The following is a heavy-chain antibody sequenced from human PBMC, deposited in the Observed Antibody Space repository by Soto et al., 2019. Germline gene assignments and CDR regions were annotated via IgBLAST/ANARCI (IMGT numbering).Heavy chain of an antibody. CDR2: IPDDGSYQ. CDR1: GFTFSNYG. V-gene: IGHV3-33*01. J-gene: IGHJ4*02. D-gene: IGHD4-17*01. CDR3: ARDNDYDDTGFDS. Sequence: QVHLVESGGGVVQPGRSLRLSCAVSGFTFSNYGMHWVRQAPGKGLEWVAVIPDDGSYQYYADSVKGRFSISRDNSKNTLNRKKNSLKAEDTALYYGARDNDYDDTGFDSWGQGPLATVPP.